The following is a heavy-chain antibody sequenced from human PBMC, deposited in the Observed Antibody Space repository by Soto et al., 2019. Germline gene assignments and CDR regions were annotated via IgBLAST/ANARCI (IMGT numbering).Heavy chain of an antibody. Sequence: QLQLQESGSGLVKPSQTLSLTCAVSGGSISSGGYSWSWIRQPPGKGLEWIGYIYHSGSTYYNPSLKSRVTISVDSSKNQFSPKLSSVTAADTAVSYCARAHYGDYGYGMDVWGQGTTVTVSS. V-gene: IGHV4-30-2*01. CDR2: IYHSGST. J-gene: IGHJ6*02. CDR3: ARAHYGDYGYGMDV. CDR1: GGSISSGGYS. D-gene: IGHD4-17*01.